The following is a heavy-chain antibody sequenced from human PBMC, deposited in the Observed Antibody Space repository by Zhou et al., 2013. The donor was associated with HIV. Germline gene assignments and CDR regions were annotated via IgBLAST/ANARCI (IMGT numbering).Heavy chain of an antibody. CDR2: INPDTGDT. J-gene: IGHJ4*02. V-gene: IGHV1-2*02. Sequence: QVQLVQSGAEVQKSGASVKVSCKTSGYTFTDYYIHWVRQAPGQGLQWMGWINPDTGDTNYAETFKGRVTMTRDTSISTVYMVLTSLKFNDTAIYYCARGRYDLGHWGQGTLVTVSS. CDR1: GYTFTDYY. CDR3: ARGRYDLGH. D-gene: IGHD5-12*01.